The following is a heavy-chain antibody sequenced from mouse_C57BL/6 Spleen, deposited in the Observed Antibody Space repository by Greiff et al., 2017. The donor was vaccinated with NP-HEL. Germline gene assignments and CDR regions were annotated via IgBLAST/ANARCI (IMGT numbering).Heavy chain of an antibody. D-gene: IGHD1-1*01. J-gene: IGHJ4*01. V-gene: IGHV1-55*01. CDR3: ANYYGPLYAMDY. Sequence: QVQLQQPGAELVKPGASVKMSCKASGYTFTSYWITWVKQRPGQGLEWIGDIYPGSGSTNYDEKFKSKATLTVDTSSSTAYMQLSSLTSEDSAVYYCANYYGPLYAMDYWGQGTSVTVSS. CDR1: GYTFTSYW. CDR2: IYPGSGST.